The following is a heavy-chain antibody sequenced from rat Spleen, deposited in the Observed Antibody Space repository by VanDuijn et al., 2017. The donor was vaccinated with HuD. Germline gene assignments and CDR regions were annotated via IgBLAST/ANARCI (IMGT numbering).Heavy chain of an antibody. V-gene: IGHV2-6*01. J-gene: IGHJ4*01. CDR1: GFSLTNYH. CDR2: ISSGGTT. D-gene: IGHD1-12*02. CDR3: TRDGSYYYGPYVMDA. Sequence: QVQLKESGPGLVQPSQTLSLTCTVSGFSLTNYHVGWVRPSPGKGLELIAAISSGGTTYYNSDFKSRLSISRDTSKSQVFLKVISLQTEDTAIYFCTRDGSYYYGPYVMDAWGQGASVTVSS.